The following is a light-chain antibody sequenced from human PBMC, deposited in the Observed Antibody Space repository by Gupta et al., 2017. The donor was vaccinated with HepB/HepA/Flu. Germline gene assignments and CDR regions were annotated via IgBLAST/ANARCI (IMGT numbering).Light chain of an antibody. V-gene: IGLV2-11*01. CDR3: CSYAGTYTYVV. CDR2: DVR. Sequence: QSALTQPRSVSGSPGQSVTISCTGTSSDVGSYNFVSWYQQHPGKAPKLMIYDVRKRPSGVPDRFSASKSGNTASLTISGLQAEDEADYYCCSYAGTYTYVVLGGGTKLTVL. J-gene: IGLJ2*01. CDR1: SSDVGSYNF.